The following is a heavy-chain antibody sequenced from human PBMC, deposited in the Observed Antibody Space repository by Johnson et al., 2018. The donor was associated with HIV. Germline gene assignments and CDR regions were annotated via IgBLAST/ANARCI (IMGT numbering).Heavy chain of an antibody. CDR3: TTDPWWNGYHAFDV. J-gene: IGHJ3*01. CDR1: GFTFDDYA. V-gene: IGHV3-9*01. D-gene: IGHD1-1*01. Sequence: VQLVESGGGFIQAGRSLRLSCAASGFTFDDYAMHWVRQAPGKGLEWVSGLSWNSGTVAYADSVKGRFTISRDNAKNSLYLQMNSLKTEDTAMYYCTTDPWWNGYHAFDVWGQGTMVTVSS. CDR2: LSWNSGTV.